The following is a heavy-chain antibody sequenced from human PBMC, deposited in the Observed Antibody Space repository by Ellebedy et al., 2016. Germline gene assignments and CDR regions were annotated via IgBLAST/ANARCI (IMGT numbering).Heavy chain of an antibody. CDR2: VYSSGST. V-gene: IGHV4-61*03. CDR1: GASVNSASGTDY. D-gene: IGHD3-10*01. CDR3: ARLHSYGSDQWFDP. Sequence: SETLSLXCTVSGASVNSASGTDYWAWIRQPPGKGLEWIGNVYSSGSTNSNSALKSRVSIAIDTSKNHVSLKMHSVTAADAAVYYCARLHSYGSDQWFDPWGQGTLVTVSP. J-gene: IGHJ5*02.